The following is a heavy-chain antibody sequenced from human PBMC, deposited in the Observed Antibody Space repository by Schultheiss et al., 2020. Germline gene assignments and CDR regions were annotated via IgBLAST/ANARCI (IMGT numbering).Heavy chain of an antibody. CDR2: IYYSGST. Sequence: SETLSLTCTVSGGSISSSSYYWSWIRQPPGKGLEWIGYIYYSGSTNYNPSLKSRVTISVDTSKNQFSLKLSSVTAADTAVYYCASTYYYDSSFDYWGQGTLVTVSS. V-gene: IGHV4-61*05. J-gene: IGHJ4*02. D-gene: IGHD3-22*01. CDR3: ASTYYYDSSFDY. CDR1: GGSISSSSYY.